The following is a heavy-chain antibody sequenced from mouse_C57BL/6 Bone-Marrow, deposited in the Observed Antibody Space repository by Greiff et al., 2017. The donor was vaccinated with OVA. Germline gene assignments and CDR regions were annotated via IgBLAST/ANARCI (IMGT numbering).Heavy chain of an antibody. V-gene: IGHV1-52*01. CDR3: ARRGRMAMDY. CDR1: GYTFTSYW. CDR2: IDPSDSET. Sequence: QVHVKQPGAELVRPGSSVKLSCKASGYTFTSYWMHWVKQRPIQGLEWIGNIDPSDSETHYNQKFKDKATLTVDKSSSTAYMQLSSLTSEDSAVYYCARRGRMAMDYWGQGTSVTVSS. J-gene: IGHJ4*01.